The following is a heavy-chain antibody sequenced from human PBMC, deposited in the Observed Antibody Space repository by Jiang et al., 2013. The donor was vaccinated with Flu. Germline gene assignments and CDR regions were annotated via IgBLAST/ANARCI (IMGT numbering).Heavy chain of an antibody. CDR1: GGSISSYC. D-gene: IGHD7-27*01. CDR2: IYYSGST. CDR3: ARSYTTGDNFDY. J-gene: IGHJ4*02. V-gene: IGHV4-59*08. Sequence: GPGLVKPSETLSLTCTVSGGSISSYCWSWIRQPPGKGLEWIGSIYYSGSTNYNPSLKSRVTISVDTSKNQFSLKLSSVTAADTAVYYCARSYTTGDNFDYWGQGTLVTVSS.